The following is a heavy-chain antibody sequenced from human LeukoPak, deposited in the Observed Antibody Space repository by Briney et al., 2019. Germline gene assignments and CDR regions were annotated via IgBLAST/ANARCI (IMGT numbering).Heavy chain of an antibody. CDR3: ARSGLDSRYYFGMDV. CDR1: GGSISSYY. CDR2: IYYSGST. D-gene: IGHD5-12*01. J-gene: IGHJ6*02. Sequence: SETLSLTCTVSGGSISSYYWSWIRQPPGGGLEWIGYIYYSGSTNYNPSLKRRVTISLDTSKSQFSLKLRSVTATDTAVYYCARSGLDSRYYFGMDVWGQGTTVTVSS. V-gene: IGHV4-59*01.